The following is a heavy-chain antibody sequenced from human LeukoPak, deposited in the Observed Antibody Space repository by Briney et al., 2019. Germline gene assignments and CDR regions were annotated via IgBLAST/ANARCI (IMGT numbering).Heavy chain of an antibody. J-gene: IGHJ3*02. CDR1: GFTFSSYA. Sequence: GGSLRLSCAASGFTFSSYAMSWVRQAPGKGPEWVSHISGSVGGTYYADSVKGRFTISRDNSKNTLYMQMKSLRAEDTVVYYCANLWDILGGRYCSGGSCYSSPRAFVIWGQGTMVTVSS. D-gene: IGHD2-15*01. V-gene: IGHV3-23*01. CDR2: ISGSVGGT. CDR3: ANLWDILGGRYCSGGSCYSSPRAFVI.